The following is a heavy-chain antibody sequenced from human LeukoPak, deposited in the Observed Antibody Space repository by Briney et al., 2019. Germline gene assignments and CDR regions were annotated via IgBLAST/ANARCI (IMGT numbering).Heavy chain of an antibody. J-gene: IGHJ5*02. CDR1: GFTFSSYG. Sequence: PGGSLRLSCAASGFTFSSYGMHWVRQAPGKGLEWVSSISSSSSYIYYADSVKGRFTISRDNAKNSLYLQTNSPRAEDTAVYYCARDPNIVVVPGSWFDPWGQGTLVTVSS. D-gene: IGHD2-2*01. CDR2: ISSSSSYI. V-gene: IGHV3-21*01. CDR3: ARDPNIVVVPGSWFDP.